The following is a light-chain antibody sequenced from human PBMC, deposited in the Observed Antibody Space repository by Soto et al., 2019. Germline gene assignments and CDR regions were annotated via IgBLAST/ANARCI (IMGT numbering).Light chain of an antibody. CDR2: TSG. J-gene: IGKJ2*01. Sequence: DIQMTQSPSSLSASVGDRVTITCRASQRITTYLNWYQQKPGEAPELLISTSGTLQRGVPSRFSGSGSGTDFTLTITALRPEDFATYFCQQTYSTPYTFGQGTKLEIK. CDR3: QQTYSTPYT. V-gene: IGKV1-39*01. CDR1: QRITTY.